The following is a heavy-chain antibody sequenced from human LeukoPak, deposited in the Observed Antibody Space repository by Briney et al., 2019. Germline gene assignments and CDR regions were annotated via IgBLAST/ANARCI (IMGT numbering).Heavy chain of an antibody. CDR2: ISGSGGST. CDR3: ARSSGATGYRYFDL. CDR1: AFTFSSYA. J-gene: IGHJ2*01. D-gene: IGHD1-26*01. V-gene: IGHV3-23*01. Sequence: GGSLRLSCAASAFTFSSYAMSWVRQAPGKGLEWVSAISGSGGSTYYADSVQGRFTISRDNSKNTLYLQMNSLRAEDTAVYYCARSSGATGYRYFDLWGRGTLVTVSS.